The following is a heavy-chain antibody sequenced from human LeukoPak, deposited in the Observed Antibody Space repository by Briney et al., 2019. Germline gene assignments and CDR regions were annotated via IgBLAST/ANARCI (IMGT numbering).Heavy chain of an antibody. CDR1: GFTFSTYA. D-gene: IGHD3-22*01. J-gene: IGHJ4*02. CDR3: ARETDYDCSGSFDY. CDR2: INGRGVST. Sequence: GGSLRLSCAASGFTFSTYAVSWVRQAPGKGLEWVSCINGRGVSTYYADSVKGRFTIARDNSKNTLSLQMNSLRAEDTAVYYCARETDYDCSGSFDYWGQGTLVTVSS. V-gene: IGHV3-23*01.